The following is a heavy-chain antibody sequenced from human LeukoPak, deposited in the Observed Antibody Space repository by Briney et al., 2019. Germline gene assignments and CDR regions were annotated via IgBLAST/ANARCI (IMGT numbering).Heavy chain of an antibody. CDR1: GFTFNNHW. V-gene: IGHV3-74*01. CDR3: VRDRLSNDYAHNCFDS. Sequence: PGGSLRLSCAASGFTFNNHWMHWVRQAPGKGLVWVSHINFDGSTTTYADSVKGRFTISRDNANNTLFLYMNSLRAEDTAVYYCVRDRLSNDYAHNCFDSWGQGTPVTVSS. J-gene: IGHJ5*01. D-gene: IGHD4-17*01. CDR2: INFDGSTT.